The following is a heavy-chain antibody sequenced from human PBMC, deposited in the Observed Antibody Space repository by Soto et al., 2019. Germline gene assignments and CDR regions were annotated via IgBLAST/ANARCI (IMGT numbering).Heavy chain of an antibody. CDR2: ISAYNGNT. V-gene: IGHV1-18*04. J-gene: IGHJ6*02. Sequence: ASVKVSCKXSGYTFTSYGISWVRQAPGQGLEWMGWISAYNGNTNYAQKLQGRVTMTTDTSTSTAYMELRSLRSDDTAVYYCARDSIAAAGTLWYYYYGMDVWGQGTTVTVSS. D-gene: IGHD6-13*01. CDR1: GYTFTSYG. CDR3: ARDSIAAAGTLWYYYYGMDV.